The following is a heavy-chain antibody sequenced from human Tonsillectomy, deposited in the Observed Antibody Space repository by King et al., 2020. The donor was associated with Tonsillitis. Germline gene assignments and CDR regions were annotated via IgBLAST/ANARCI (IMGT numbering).Heavy chain of an antibody. CDR1: GFTFSSYG. D-gene: IGHD2-2*02. Sequence: VQLVESGGGVVQPGRSLRLSCAASGFTFSSYGMHWVRQAPGKGLEWVAVISYDGSNKYYADSVKGRFTISRDNSKNTLYLQVNSLRAEDTAVYFCAKEGEVVPAAIWGYYYYYMDVWRKGTTVTVSS. J-gene: IGHJ6*03. V-gene: IGHV3-30*18. CDR2: ISYDGSNK. CDR3: AKEGEVVPAAIWGYYYYYMDV.